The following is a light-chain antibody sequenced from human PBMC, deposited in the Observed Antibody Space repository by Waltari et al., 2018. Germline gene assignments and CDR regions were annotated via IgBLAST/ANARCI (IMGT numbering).Light chain of an antibody. CDR1: QKINSW. Sequence: DIQMTQSPSTLAASVGDRVTITCRASQKINSWLAWHHQKPGKAPKLLIYKASSLESGVPSRFSGSGSGTEFTLTISSLQPDDFATYYCLQYNGEPRTFGQGTKVEVK. CDR3: LQYNGEPRT. CDR2: KAS. J-gene: IGKJ1*01. V-gene: IGKV1-5*03.